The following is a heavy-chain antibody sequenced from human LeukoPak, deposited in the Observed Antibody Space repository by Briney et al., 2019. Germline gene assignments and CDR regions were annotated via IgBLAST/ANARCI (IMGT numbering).Heavy chain of an antibody. V-gene: IGHV3-11*01. J-gene: IGHJ4*02. CDR1: GIIISDYY. Sequence: GGFLRSSWAASGIIISDYYMRWIRQAPREGLGWGFYFCSSDNNIKYADFVEGRFTLSKNNVKNSLYLQMNRLRIEDTAVYYRAKGGLWDTAMVLWGQGTLVTVSS. CDR2: FCSSDNNI. CDR3: AKGGLWDTAMVL. D-gene: IGHD5-18*01.